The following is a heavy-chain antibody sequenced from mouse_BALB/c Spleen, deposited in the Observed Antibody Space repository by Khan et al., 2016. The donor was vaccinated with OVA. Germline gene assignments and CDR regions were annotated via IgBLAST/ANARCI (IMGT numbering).Heavy chain of an antibody. Sequence: QVQLQQSGAELVKPGASVRLSCKASGYTFTSYYLYWVKQRPGQGLEWIGDINPNNGGTNFNEKFRTKATLTVDKSSNTAYMELGRLTSEDSAVYYCTRSGYGTFAYWGQGTLVTVSA. J-gene: IGHJ3*01. CDR3: TRSGYGTFAY. D-gene: IGHD1-1*02. V-gene: IGHV1S81*02. CDR2: INPNNGGT. CDR1: GYTFTSYY.